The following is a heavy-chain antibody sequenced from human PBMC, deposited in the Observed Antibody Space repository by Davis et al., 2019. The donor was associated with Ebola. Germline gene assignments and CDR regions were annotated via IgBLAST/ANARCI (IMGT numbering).Heavy chain of an antibody. Sequence: PSETLSLTCAVYGGSFSGYYWSWIRQPPGKGLEWIGEINHSGSTNYNPSLKSRVTISVDTSKNQFSLKLSSVTAADTAVYYCERTVVVPAAIQTTWARYYYYYMDVWGKGTTVTVSS. J-gene: IGHJ6*03. CDR2: INHSGST. V-gene: IGHV4-34*01. CDR1: GGSFSGYY. D-gene: IGHD2-2*01. CDR3: ERTVVVPAAIQTTWARYYYYYMDV.